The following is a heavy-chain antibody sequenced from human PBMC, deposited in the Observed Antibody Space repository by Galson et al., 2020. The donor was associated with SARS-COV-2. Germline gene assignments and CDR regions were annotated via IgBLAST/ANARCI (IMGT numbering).Heavy chain of an antibody. CDR2: TNEHGSIT. CDR3: ARDLGGAASD. Sequence: GGSLRLSCAASGFSFSSYWMHWVRRAPGEGLVWVSRTNEHGSITNYADSVRGRFTISRDNAKNTLYLQMNSRRAEETAIYYCARDLGGAASDWCQGTLVTVTS. J-gene: IGHJ4*02. V-gene: IGHV3-74*01. CDR1: GFSFSSYW. D-gene: IGHD2-15*01.